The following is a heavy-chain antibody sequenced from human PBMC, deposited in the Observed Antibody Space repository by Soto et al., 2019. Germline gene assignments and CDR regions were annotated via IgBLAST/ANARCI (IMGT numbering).Heavy chain of an antibody. CDR2: IYYSGST. J-gene: IGHJ6*03. CDR3: ARPGKGFYYYYYMDV. Sequence: SETLSLTCTVSVGSISSSSYYWGWIRQPPGRGLEWIGTIYYSGSTYYNPSLKSRVTISVDTSKNQFSLKLSSVTAADTAVYYCARPGKGFYYYYYMDVWGKGTTVT. CDR1: VGSISSSSYY. V-gene: IGHV4-39*01. D-gene: IGHD1-26*01.